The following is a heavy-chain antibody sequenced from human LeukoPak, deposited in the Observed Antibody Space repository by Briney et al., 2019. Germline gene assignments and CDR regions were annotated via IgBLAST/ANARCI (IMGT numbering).Heavy chain of an antibody. CDR3: AKDFGRITIFRVVMPVDY. J-gene: IGHJ4*02. D-gene: IGHD3-3*01. CDR1: GFTFSSYA. CDR2: ISGSGGST. V-gene: IGHV3-23*01. Sequence: GGSLRLSCAASGFTFSSYAMSWVRQAPGKGLEWVSAISGSGGSTYYADSVKGRFTISRDNSKNTLYLQMNSLRAEDTAVYYCAKDFGRITIFRVVMPVDYWGQGTLVTVSS.